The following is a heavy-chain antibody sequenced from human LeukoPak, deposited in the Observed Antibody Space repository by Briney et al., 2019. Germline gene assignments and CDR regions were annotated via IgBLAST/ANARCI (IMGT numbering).Heavy chain of an antibody. D-gene: IGHD3-22*01. Sequence: PGGSLRLSCEASGFTFNTYAMNWVRQAPGKGLEWVSVIGGSGGSPYYADSVKGRFTISRDNSKNTLYLQMNSLRAEDTAVYYCAKGASYYYDSSGYYANDYWGQGTLVTVSS. CDR1: GFTFNTYA. CDR3: AKGASYYYDSSGYYANDY. CDR2: IGGSGGSP. J-gene: IGHJ4*02. V-gene: IGHV3-23*01.